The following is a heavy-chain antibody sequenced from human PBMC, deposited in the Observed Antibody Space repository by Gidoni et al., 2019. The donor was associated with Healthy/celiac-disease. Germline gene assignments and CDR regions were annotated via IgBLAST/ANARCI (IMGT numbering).Heavy chain of an antibody. J-gene: IGHJ3*02. Sequence: QVTLRESGPALVNPTQTLPLTCTFSGFSLSTSGMCVSWIRQPPGKALEWLALIDWDDDKYYSTSLKTRLTISKDTSKNQVVLTMTNMDPVDTATYYCARGRTGYDAFDIWGQGTMVTVSS. D-gene: IGHD7-27*01. CDR2: IDWDDDK. CDR1: GFSLSTSGMC. V-gene: IGHV2-70*01. CDR3: ARGRTGYDAFDI.